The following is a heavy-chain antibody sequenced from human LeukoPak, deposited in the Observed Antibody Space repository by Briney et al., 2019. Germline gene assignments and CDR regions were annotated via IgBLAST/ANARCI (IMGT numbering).Heavy chain of an antibody. Sequence: ASVKVSCKASGGTFSSYAISWVRQAPGQGLEWMGGIIPIFGTANYAQKFQGRVTITADKSTSTAYMELSSLRAEDMAVYYCASGASGAFDIWGQGTMVTVSS. D-gene: IGHD1-26*01. J-gene: IGHJ3*02. V-gene: IGHV1-69*06. CDR3: ASGASGAFDI. CDR1: GGTFSSYA. CDR2: IIPIFGTA.